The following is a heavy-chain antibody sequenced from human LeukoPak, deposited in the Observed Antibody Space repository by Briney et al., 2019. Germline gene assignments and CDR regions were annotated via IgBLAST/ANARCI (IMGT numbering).Heavy chain of an antibody. Sequence: GGSLRLSCAASGFTFSTYWMNWVRQAPGKGLEWVAVISYDGSNKYYADSVKGRFTISRDNSKNTLYLQMNSLRAEDTAVYYCAKDSSGSYYEGFDYWGQGTLVTVSS. CDR1: GFTFSTYW. D-gene: IGHD1-26*01. CDR3: AKDSSGSYYEGFDY. J-gene: IGHJ4*02. V-gene: IGHV3-30*18. CDR2: ISYDGSNK.